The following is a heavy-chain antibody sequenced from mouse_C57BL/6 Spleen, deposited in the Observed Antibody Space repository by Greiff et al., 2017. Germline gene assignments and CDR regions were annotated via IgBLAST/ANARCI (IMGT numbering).Heavy chain of an antibody. CDR1: GYTFTSYW. Sequence: VQLQQPGAELVKPGASVKMSCKASGYTFTSYWITWVKQRPGQGLEWIGDIYPGSGSTNYNEKFKSKATLTVDTSSSTAYMQLSSLTSEDSAVYYCARPYYYGSYYYAMDYWGQGTSVTVSS. V-gene: IGHV1-55*01. CDR3: ARPYYYGSYYYAMDY. CDR2: IYPGSGST. J-gene: IGHJ4*01. D-gene: IGHD1-1*01.